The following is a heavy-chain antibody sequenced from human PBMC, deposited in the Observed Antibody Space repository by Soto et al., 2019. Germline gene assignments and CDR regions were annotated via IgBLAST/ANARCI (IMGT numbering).Heavy chain of an antibody. CDR1: GGPISSGY. V-gene: IGHV4-59*01. Sequence: SETLSLTCSVSGGPISSGYWTWIRHPPGKRMEWIGYIYLGGSINYNPSLKSRVIISVDTAKNQFSLSLSSVPAADTAVYYCKGAYYDIDGYNLDPWGQGTSVTVAS. CDR2: IYLGGSI. J-gene: IGHJ5*02. CDR3: KGAYYDIDGYNLDP. D-gene: IGHD3-22*01.